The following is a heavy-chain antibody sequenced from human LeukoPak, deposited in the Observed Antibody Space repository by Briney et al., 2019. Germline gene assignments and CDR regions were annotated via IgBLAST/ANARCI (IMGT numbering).Heavy chain of an antibody. V-gene: IGHV4-39*01. CDR1: GGSISSSSYY. CDR2: IYYSGST. J-gene: IGHJ4*02. CDR3: ARRRSLSYSSSSGFDY. D-gene: IGHD6-6*01. Sequence: SETLSLTCTVSGGSISSSSYYWGWIRQPPGKGLEWIERIYYSGSTYYNPSRTSRVTISVDTSKNQFSLKLSSVTAADTAVYYCARRRSLSYSSSSGFDYWGQGTLVTVSS.